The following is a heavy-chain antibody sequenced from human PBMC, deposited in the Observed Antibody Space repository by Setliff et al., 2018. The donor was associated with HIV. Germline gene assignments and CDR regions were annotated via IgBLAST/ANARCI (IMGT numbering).Heavy chain of an antibody. CDR1: GYTFTGYY. V-gene: IGHV1-2*06. D-gene: IGHD3-22*01. J-gene: IGHJ4*02. CDR2: INPNIGST. CDR3: AKDMNRGGYSDSSPHDF. Sequence: SVKVSCKASGYTFTGYYIHWVRQAPGQGLQWMGRINPNIGSTNYAQMFRGRVTMTRDTSTSTVYMELSGLRSEDTAVYYCAKDMNRGGYSDSSPHDFWGQGTLVTVSS.